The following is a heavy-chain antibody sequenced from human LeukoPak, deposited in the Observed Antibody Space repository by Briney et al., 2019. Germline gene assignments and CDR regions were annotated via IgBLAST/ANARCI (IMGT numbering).Heavy chain of an antibody. D-gene: IGHD3-3*01. CDR3: ARKYYDFWSGYTHFDY. V-gene: IGHV4-59*08. J-gene: IGHJ4*02. CDR1: GGSISSYY. CDR2: IYYSGST. Sequence: SETLSLTCTVSGGSISSYYWSWIRQPPGKGLEWFGYIYYSGSTNYNPSLKSRVTISVDTSKNQFSLKLSSVTAADTAVYYCARKYYDFWSGYTHFDYWGQGTLVTVSS.